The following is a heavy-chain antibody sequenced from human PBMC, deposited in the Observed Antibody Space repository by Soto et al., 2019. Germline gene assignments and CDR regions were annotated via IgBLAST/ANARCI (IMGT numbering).Heavy chain of an antibody. CDR1: GCIYSRYA. D-gene: IGHD6-19*01. CDR3: TKGVPGIEVAHPGYLDH. V-gene: IGHV3-23*01. Sequence: GGALRRSGAGSGCIYSRYAMGWVRQAPGKGLEWVSAISGNGGSTYYADSVKGRLTISRDNCKNTLYLQMNSRSAEATVVYYCTKGVPGIEVAHPGYLDHWGQGTLVTVSS. CDR2: ISGNGGST. J-gene: IGHJ1*01.